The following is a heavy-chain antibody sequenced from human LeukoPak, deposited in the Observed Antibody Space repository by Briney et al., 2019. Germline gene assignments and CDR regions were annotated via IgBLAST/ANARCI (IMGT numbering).Heavy chain of an antibody. Sequence: GGSLRLSCAVSGFNFDIAWMNGVRQAPGKGRDGVGRIKSKNDGAATDYGAPVRGRFNISIEYSQNILTVQTNSPKTEDTTVYYCVSRDAYKPRYFMDVWGKGTTVTVSS. CDR3: VSRDAYKPRYFMDV. J-gene: IGHJ6*03. CDR2: IKSKNDGAAT. V-gene: IGHV3-15*01. CDR1: GFNFDIAW. D-gene: IGHD5-24*01.